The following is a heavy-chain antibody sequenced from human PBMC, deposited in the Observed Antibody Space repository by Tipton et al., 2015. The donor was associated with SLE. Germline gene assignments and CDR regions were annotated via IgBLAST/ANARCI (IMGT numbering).Heavy chain of an antibody. Sequence: TLSLTCIVSGDSISSTSYYWGWIRQPPGKGLEWVGTVYYTGNTFYNPSLKSRVTILVDTSKNQFSLKLSSVTAADTALYYCARDEYRYDTTGYHLLGHFDFWGQGTLVTVSS. CDR2: VYYTGNT. CDR1: GDSISSTSYY. D-gene: IGHD3-22*01. V-gene: IGHV4-39*07. J-gene: IGHJ4*02. CDR3: ARDEYRYDTTGYHLLGHFDF.